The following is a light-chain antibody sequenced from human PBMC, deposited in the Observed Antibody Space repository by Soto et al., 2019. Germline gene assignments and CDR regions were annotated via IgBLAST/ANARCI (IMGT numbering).Light chain of an antibody. J-gene: IGKJ1*01. CDR2: KAS. Sequence: DIQMTQSPSTLSASVGDRVTITCRASQSISSWLAWYQQKPGKAPKLLIYKASILESGVPSRFSGSGSGTEFTLTINSLQPDDFATYYYQQYNSYSRTFGQGTKVEIK. V-gene: IGKV1-5*03. CDR1: QSISSW. CDR3: QQYNSYSRT.